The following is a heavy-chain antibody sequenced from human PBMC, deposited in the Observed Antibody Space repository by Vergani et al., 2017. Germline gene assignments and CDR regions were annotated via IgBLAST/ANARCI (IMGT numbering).Heavy chain of an antibody. CDR3: ARGGSGRLSLREYYGMDV. CDR2: IIPNFDTA. CDR1: GGTFSNYA. J-gene: IGHJ6*02. Sequence: QVQLVQSGADVKKPGSSVKVSCKASGGTFSNYAISWVRQAPGQGLEWMGGIIPNFDTANYAQKFQGRVTITADESTSTAYMELSSLRSEDTAVYYCARGGSGRLSLREYYGMDVWGQGTTVIVSS. V-gene: IGHV1-69*12. D-gene: IGHD1-26*01.